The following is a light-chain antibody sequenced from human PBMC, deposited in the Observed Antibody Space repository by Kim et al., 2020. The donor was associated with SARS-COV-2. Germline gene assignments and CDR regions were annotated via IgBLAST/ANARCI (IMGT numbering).Light chain of an antibody. CDR1: LSVDNY. Sequence: CLSPGERVTLSCRASLSVDNYLAWYQQKPGQAPRVLIYSASTRATGIPDRISGSGYGTDFTLTITRLEPEDFAKYYCQQYGNTPYTFGQGTKLEI. V-gene: IGKV3-20*01. CDR2: SAS. CDR3: QQYGNTPYT. J-gene: IGKJ2*01.